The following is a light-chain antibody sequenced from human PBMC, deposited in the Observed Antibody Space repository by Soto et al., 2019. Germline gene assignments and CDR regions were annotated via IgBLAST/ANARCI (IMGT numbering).Light chain of an antibody. CDR1: QSVSSY. Sequence: EIVLTQSPATLSLSPGERATLSCRASQSVSSYLAWYQQKPGQAPRLLIYDTSNRATGIPARFSGSGSGTDFTLTMSSLEPEDFAFYYCQQRSNLWLTFGGGTKVEIK. CDR2: DTS. V-gene: IGKV3-11*01. J-gene: IGKJ4*01. CDR3: QQRSNLWLT.